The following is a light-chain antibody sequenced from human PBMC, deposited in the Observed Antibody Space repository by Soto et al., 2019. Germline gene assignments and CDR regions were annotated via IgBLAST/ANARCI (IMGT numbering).Light chain of an antibody. V-gene: IGKV1-5*01. Sequence: DIQMTQSPSTLSASVGDRVTITCRASQSISSWLAWYQQKPGKAPKLLIYDASSLESGVPSRFSGSGSGTNFTLPISSLQPDDFTPYYCQKYNFYGTFAKGTRVDTK. CDR3: QKYNFYGT. CDR1: QSISSW. CDR2: DAS. J-gene: IGKJ1*01.